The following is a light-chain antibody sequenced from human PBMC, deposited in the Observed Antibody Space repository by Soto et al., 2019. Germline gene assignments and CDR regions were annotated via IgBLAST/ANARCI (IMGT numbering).Light chain of an antibody. J-gene: IGLJ1*01. CDR3: AAWDDSLNGYV. CDR1: SSNIGSNT. CDR2: SNN. Sequence: QSVLTQPPSASGTPGQRVTISCSGSSSNIGSNTVNWYQQLPGTAPKLLIYSNNQRPSGVPDRFSGSKSGTSGSLAIRGRQSEDEADYYCAAWDDSLNGYVFGTGTKLTVL. V-gene: IGLV1-44*01.